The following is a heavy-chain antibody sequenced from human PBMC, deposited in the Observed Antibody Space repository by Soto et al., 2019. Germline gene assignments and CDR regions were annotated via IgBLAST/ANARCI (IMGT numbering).Heavy chain of an antibody. J-gene: IGHJ5*02. CDR3: ARVPIGITMIVTWGSNWFDP. CDR1: GYSISSGYY. D-gene: IGHD3-22*01. Sequence: SETLSLTCAVSGYSISSGYYWGWIRQPPGKGLEWIGSIYHSGSTYYNPSLKSRVTISVDTSKNQFSLKPSSVTAADTAVYYCARVPIGITMIVTWGSNWFDPWGQGTLVTVSS. V-gene: IGHV4-38-2*01. CDR2: IYHSGST.